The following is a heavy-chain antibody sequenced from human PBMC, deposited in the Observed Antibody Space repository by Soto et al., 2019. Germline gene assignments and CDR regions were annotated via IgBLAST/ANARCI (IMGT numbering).Heavy chain of an antibody. Sequence: VESGGGLVQPGGSLRLSCAASGFPFSAYAMHWVRQAPGKGLEWVAVISYEGSNRFYADSVKGRFTVSRDNSKNMVYRKMNSLRGEDTAVFYCAKDYGDYNFNYGMDVWGQGTTVTVSS. CDR3: AKDYGDYNFNYGMDV. CDR1: GFPFSAYA. V-gene: IGHV3-30*18. J-gene: IGHJ6*02. D-gene: IGHD4-17*01. CDR2: ISYEGSNR.